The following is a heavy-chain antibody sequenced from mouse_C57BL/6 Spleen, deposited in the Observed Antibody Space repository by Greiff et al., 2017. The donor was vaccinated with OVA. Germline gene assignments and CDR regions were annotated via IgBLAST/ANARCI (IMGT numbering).Heavy chain of an antibody. V-gene: IGHV14-2*01. J-gene: IGHJ2*01. CDR3: ARGELGRDD. CDR1: GFNIKDYY. CDR2: IDPEDGET. Sequence: VQLKQSGAALVKPGASVKLSCTASGFNIKDYYMHWVKQRTEQGLEWIGRIDPEDGETKYAPKFPGKATITADTSSNTAYLQLSSLTSEDTAVYYCARGELGRDDWGQGTTLTVSS. D-gene: IGHD4-1*01.